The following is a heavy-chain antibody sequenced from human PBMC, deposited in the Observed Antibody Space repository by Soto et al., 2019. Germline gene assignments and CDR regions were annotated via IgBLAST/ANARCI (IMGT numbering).Heavy chain of an antibody. Sequence: QVQLVESGGGLVEPGGSLRLSCAASGFSVGDNYMTWIRQAPGKGLEWLSYSSSSGGYTNYADSLKGRFTISRDNTKNSLYLQMDSLSAEDTAVYFCARSSGRRHVFTFDYGLDVWGQGTTVTVSS. J-gene: IGHJ6*02. D-gene: IGHD3-16*01. CDR2: SSSSGGYT. CDR1: GFSVGDNY. V-gene: IGHV3-11*06. CDR3: ARSSGRRHVFTFDYGLDV.